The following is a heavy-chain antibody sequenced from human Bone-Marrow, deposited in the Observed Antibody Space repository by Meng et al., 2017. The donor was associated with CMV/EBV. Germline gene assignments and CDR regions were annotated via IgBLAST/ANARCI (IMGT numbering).Heavy chain of an antibody. Sequence: QLPGQESGPGLVKPSETLSLAFTVSGVSISSYYCSWIREPAGKGLEWIGRIYTSGSTNYNPSLKSRVTMSVDTSNNQFSLKLSSVTAADTAVYYCARRGLLRYSSWYFDLWGRGTLVTVSS. J-gene: IGHJ2*01. D-gene: IGHD3-9*01. CDR3: ARRGLLRYSSWYFDL. CDR2: IYTSGST. V-gene: IGHV4-4*07. CDR1: GVSISSYY.